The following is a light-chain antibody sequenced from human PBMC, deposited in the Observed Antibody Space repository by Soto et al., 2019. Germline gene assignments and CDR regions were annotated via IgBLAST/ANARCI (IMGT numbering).Light chain of an antibody. CDR1: QSISSN. CDR3: QQYHTSPLT. V-gene: IGKV3-20*01. CDR2: GAS. J-gene: IGKJ1*01. Sequence: IMVTQSPGTLSLYQGERATLSCRASQSISSNLAWYQQKRGQAPRRLIYGASIRATGIPDRFSGSGSGTDFTLTISRLEPEDFALYYCQQYHTSPLTFCQGTKADVK.